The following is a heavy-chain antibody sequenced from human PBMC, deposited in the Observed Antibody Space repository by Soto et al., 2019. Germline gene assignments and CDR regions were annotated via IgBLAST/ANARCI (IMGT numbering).Heavy chain of an antibody. CDR2: IYYSGST. Sequence: QVQLQESGPGLVKPSQTLSLTCTVSGGSISSGDYYWSWIRQPPGKGMEWIGYIYYSGSTYYNPSLKSRFTILVDTSKNQFSLKLSSVTAADMAVYYCARGSQCISTSCYAGADWFDPWGQGTLVTVSS. D-gene: IGHD2-2*01. J-gene: IGHJ5*02. V-gene: IGHV4-30-4*01. CDR1: GGSISSGDYY. CDR3: ARGSQCISTSCYAGADWFDP.